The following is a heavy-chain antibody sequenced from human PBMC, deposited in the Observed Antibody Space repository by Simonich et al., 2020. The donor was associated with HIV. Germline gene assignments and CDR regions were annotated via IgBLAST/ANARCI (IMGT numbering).Heavy chain of an antibody. D-gene: IGHD5-12*01. CDR2: INNSGRT. V-gene: IGHV4-34*01. Sequence: QVHLQQWGAGLLKPSETLSLTCAVYGGSFNGYYWTWIRQPPGKGLEWIGEINNSGRTDYNPSLKSRVTISVDTSKNQFSRKLSSVTAAETAVFYCARRSGYDLDYWGQGTLVTVSS. J-gene: IGHJ4*02. CDR3: ARRSGYDLDY. CDR1: GGSFNGYY.